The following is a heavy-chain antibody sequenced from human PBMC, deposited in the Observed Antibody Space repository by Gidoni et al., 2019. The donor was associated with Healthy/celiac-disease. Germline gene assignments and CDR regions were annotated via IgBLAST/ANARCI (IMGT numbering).Heavy chain of an antibody. J-gene: IGHJ5*02. Sequence: EVQLVESGGGLVQPGGSLRLSCAASGFTVSSNYMSWVRQAPGKGLEWVSVIYSGGSTYYADSVKGRFTISRDNSKNTLYLQMNSLRAEDTAVYYCARDVTGTAWFDPWGQGTLVTVSS. D-gene: IGHD1-7*01. CDR3: ARDVTGTAWFDP. CDR1: GFTVSSNY. V-gene: IGHV3-66*02. CDR2: IYSGGST.